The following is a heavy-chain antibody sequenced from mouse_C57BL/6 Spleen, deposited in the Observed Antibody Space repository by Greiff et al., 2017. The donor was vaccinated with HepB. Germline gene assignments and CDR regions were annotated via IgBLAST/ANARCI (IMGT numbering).Heavy chain of an antibody. J-gene: IGHJ4*01. Sequence: VQLKESGGGLVQPGGSLSLSCAASGFTFTDYYMSWVRQPPGKALEWLGFIRNKANGYTTEYSASVKGRFTISRDNSHSILYLQMNALRAEDSATYYCARYKGNLYAMDYWGQGTSVTVSS. CDR3: ARYKGNLYAMDY. CDR1: GFTFTDYY. V-gene: IGHV7-3*01. D-gene: IGHD2-1*01. CDR2: IRNKANGYTT.